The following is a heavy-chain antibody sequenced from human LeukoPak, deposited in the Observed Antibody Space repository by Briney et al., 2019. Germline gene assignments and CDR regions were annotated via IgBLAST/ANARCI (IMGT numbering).Heavy chain of an antibody. CDR3: ARGGFCGGDAWLYSYGLDV. CDR2: FGHSGAT. Sequence: SETLSLTCTVSGGSDTPSYWNWIRQPPGKGLEWIGFFGHSGATNSPTLNSRGSTSLDTTKGQCSLSVRSVPAADTAVYFCARGGFCGGDAWLYSYGLDVWGEATTVTVSS. J-gene: IGHJ6*01. CDR1: GGSDTPSY. D-gene: IGHD2-21*01. V-gene: IGHV4-59*02.